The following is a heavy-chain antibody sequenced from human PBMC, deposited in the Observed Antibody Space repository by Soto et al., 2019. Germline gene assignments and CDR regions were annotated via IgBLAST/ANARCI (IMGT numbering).Heavy chain of an antibody. D-gene: IGHD3-9*01. J-gene: IGHJ6*02. CDR2: INTHNGNT. V-gene: IGHV1-18*04. CDR3: TREGSAAYYYYGMDA. CDR1: GYTFTTYG. Sequence: ASVKVSCKASGYTFTTYGISWVRRAPGQGLEWLGWINTHNGNTNYAQNLQGRVIMTADTSTNTAYMELRSLRSDDTAIYYCTREGSAAYYYYGMDAWGQGTTVTV.